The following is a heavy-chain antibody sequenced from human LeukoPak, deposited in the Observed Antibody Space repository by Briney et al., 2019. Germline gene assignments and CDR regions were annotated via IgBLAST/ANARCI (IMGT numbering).Heavy chain of an antibody. V-gene: IGHV4-59*08. D-gene: IGHD6-13*01. CDR3: ARHVRSSSWYDY. CDR2: IYYSGST. Sequence: SETLSLTCTVSGGSISSYYWSWNRQPPGKGLEWIGYIYYSGSTNYNPSLKSRVTISVDTSKNQFSLKLSSVTAADTAVYYCARHVRSSSWYDYWGQGTLVTVSS. J-gene: IGHJ4*02. CDR1: GGSISSYY.